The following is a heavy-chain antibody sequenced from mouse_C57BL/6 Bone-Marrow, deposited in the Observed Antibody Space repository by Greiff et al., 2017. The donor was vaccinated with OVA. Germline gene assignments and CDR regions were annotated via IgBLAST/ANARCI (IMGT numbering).Heavy chain of an antibody. CDR3: TRRPYDGYRWFAY. CDR2: IRNKANNHAT. J-gene: IGHJ3*01. D-gene: IGHD2-3*01. CDR1: GFTFSDAW. V-gene: IGHV6-6*01. Sequence: EVQVVESGGGLVQPGGSMKLSCAASGFTFSDAWMDWVRQSPEKGLEWVAEIRNKANNHATYYAEYVKGRFTISRDASKSSVYLQMNSLRAVDTGIYYCTRRPYDGYRWFAYWGQGTLVTVSA.